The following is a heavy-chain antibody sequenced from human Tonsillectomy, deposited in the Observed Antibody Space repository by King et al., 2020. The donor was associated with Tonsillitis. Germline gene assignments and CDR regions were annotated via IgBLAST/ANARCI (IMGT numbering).Heavy chain of an antibody. CDR3: AKDSPNYCSGGSCYSWGYSCDY. CDR1: GFPFDEYA. V-gene: IGHV3-9*01. Sequence: DVQLVESGGGLVQPGRSLRLSCVASGFPFDEYAMHWVRQAPGKGLEWVSGISWNGGSIGYADSVKGRFTISRDNAKKSLYLQMNSLRAEDTALYYCAKDSPNYCSGGSCYSWGYSCDYWGQGAPVTVSS. J-gene: IGHJ4*02. CDR2: ISWNGGSI. D-gene: IGHD2-15*01.